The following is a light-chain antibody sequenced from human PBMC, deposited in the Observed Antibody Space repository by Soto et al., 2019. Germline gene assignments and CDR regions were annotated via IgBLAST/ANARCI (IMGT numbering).Light chain of an antibody. CDR1: QGVTTN. V-gene: IGKV3-20*01. J-gene: IGKJ5*01. CDR2: DVS. CDR3: HHYGSSPLT. Sequence: DIVMTQSPGTLSVSPGERATLSCRAGQGVTTNFAWYQQKSGQSPRLLIYDVSIRATGVPARFSGTGSGTDFTLTISRLEPEDFAVYYCHHYGSSPLTFGQGTRLEI.